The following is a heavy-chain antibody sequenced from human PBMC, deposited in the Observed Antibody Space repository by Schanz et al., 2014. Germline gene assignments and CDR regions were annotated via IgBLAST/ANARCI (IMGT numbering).Heavy chain of an antibody. Sequence: EVHLLESGGGLVQPGGSLRLSCTASGFTFSSYSMNWVRQAPGKGLEWVSYIGNGGVTIYYADSVKGRFTISRDNAKNSLYLEMNSLRAEDTALYYCARDRRNADLDYWGQGTLVTVSS. CDR3: ARDRRNADLDY. D-gene: IGHD1-1*01. CDR1: GFTFSSYS. J-gene: IGHJ4*02. V-gene: IGHV3-48*01. CDR2: IGNGGVTI.